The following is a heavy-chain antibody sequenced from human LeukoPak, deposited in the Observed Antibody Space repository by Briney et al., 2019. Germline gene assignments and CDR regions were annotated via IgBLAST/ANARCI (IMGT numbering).Heavy chain of an antibody. V-gene: IGHV4-34*01. Sequence: SETLSLTCAISGVSFNDYYWSWVRQTPGKGLEWIGAINHSGYTNDSPSLKSRVTLSIDTSRKQFSLNVRSVTVADTGIYYCTRMTTGHDYWGQGTLVTVSS. D-gene: IGHD4-17*01. CDR3: TRMTTGHDY. J-gene: IGHJ4*02. CDR1: GVSFNDYY. CDR2: INHSGYT.